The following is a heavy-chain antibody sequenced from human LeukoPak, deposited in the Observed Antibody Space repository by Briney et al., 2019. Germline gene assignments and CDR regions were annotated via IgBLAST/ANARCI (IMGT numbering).Heavy chain of an antibody. D-gene: IGHD1-26*01. J-gene: IGHJ3*02. V-gene: IGHV4-34*01. CDR3: ARDTVGATFPGAFDI. Sequence: SETLSLTCAVYGGSFSGYYWSWIRQPPGKGLEWIGEINHSGSTNYNPSLKSRVTISLDTSKNQFSLKLSSVTAADTAVYYCARDTVGATFPGAFDIWGQGTIVTVSS. CDR2: INHSGST. CDR1: GGSFSGYY.